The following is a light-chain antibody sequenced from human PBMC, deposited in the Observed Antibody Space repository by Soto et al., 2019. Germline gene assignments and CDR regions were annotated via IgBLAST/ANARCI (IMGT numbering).Light chain of an antibody. CDR3: QQYINWLLT. J-gene: IGKJ4*01. V-gene: IGKV3-15*01. CDR1: QSVGSN. CDR2: GSS. Sequence: ITHSSSTLSVSPGERATLSCGARQSVGSNLAWYQQTPGQAPRLLMHGSSTRATGVPARFSGSGSGTEFTLSISSLQSEDFAGYYCQQYINWLLTFGGGSKGDIK.